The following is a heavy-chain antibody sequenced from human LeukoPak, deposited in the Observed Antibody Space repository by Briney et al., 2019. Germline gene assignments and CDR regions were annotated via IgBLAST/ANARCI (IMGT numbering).Heavy chain of an antibody. CDR3: ARGTYTSGWD. D-gene: IGHD6-19*01. Sequence: PGGSLRLSCAASGFTFSNFEMNWVRQAPGKVLEWVAYISSSGSSKHYADSVKGRFTISRDNAKRSLYLQMNSLRVEDTAVYYCARGTYTSGWDWGQGTLVTVSS. CDR1: GFTFSNFE. J-gene: IGHJ4*02. V-gene: IGHV3-48*03. CDR2: ISSSGSSK.